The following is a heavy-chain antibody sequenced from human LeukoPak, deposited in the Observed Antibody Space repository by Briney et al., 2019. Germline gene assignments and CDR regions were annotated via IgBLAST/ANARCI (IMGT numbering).Heavy chain of an antibody. CDR2: ISGSGGST. D-gene: IGHD6-19*01. V-gene: IGHV3-23*01. CDR3: VKGLVMQWLSYYYYGMDV. J-gene: IGHJ6*02. Sequence: PGGSLRLSCAASGFTFSSYAMSWVRQAPGKGLEWVSAISGSGGSTYYADSVKGRFTISRDNSKNTLYLQMNSLRAEDTAVYYCVKGLVMQWLSYYYYGMDVWGQGTTVTVSS. CDR1: GFTFSSYA.